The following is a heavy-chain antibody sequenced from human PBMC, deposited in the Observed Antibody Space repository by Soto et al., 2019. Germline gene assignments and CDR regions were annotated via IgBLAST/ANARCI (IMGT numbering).Heavy chain of an antibody. V-gene: IGHV1-69*13. CDR2: IIPIFGTA. Sequence: SVKVSCKASGGTFSSYAISWVRQAPGQGLEWMGGIIPIFGTANYAQKFQGRVTITADESTSTAYMELSSLRSEDTAVYYCARGGDGYVERYYYGMDVWGQGTTVTVSS. D-gene: IGHD5-12*01. CDR1: GGTFSSYA. CDR3: ARGGDGYVERYYYGMDV. J-gene: IGHJ6*02.